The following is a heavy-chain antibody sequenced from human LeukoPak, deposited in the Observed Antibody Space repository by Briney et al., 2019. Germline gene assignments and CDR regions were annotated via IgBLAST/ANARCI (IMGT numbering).Heavy chain of an antibody. Sequence: PSETLPLTCTVSGGSISSGGYYWSWIRQHPGEGLEWIGYIYYSGSTYYNPSLKSRVTISVDTSKNQFSLKLSSVTAADTAVYYCARLCYYDSRGYWYYFDYWGQGTLVTVSS. D-gene: IGHD3-22*01. J-gene: IGHJ4*02. CDR2: IYYSGST. V-gene: IGHV4-31*03. CDR3: ARLCYYDSRGYWYYFDY. CDR1: GGSISSGGYY.